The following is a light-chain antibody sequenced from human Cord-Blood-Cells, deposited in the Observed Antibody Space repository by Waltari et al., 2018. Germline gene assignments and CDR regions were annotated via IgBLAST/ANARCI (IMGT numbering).Light chain of an antibody. Sequence: DIVMTQSPDSLAVSLGERDPLTRKSSQSFLYSSNNKNYLAWYQQKPGQPPKLLIYCASTRGSGVPDRFSGSGSGTDFTLTISSLQAEDVAVYYCQQYYSTPYTFGQGTKLEIK. V-gene: IGKV4-1*01. CDR3: QQYYSTPYT. CDR2: CAS. J-gene: IGKJ2*01. CDR1: QSFLYSSNNKNY.